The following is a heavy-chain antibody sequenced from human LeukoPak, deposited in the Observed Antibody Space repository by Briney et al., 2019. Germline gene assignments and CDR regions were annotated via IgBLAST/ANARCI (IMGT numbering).Heavy chain of an antibody. Sequence: GGSLRLSCAASGFTFSSYSMNWVRQAPGKGLEWVSYISSSSNTIYYAGSVKGRFTISRDNAKNSLYLQMNSLRAEDTAVYYCARALIAVAGSSYDYWGQGTLVPVSS. CDR2: ISSSSNTI. D-gene: IGHD6-19*01. J-gene: IGHJ4*02. CDR3: ARALIAVAGSSYDY. CDR1: GFTFSSYS. V-gene: IGHV3-48*01.